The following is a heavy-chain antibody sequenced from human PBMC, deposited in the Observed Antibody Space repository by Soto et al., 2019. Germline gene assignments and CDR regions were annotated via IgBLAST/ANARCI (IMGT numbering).Heavy chain of an antibody. CDR2: VSPYKGNT. V-gene: IGHV1-18*01. Sequence: GASVKVSCKTSGYSFSSIGISWVRQAPGQGLEWMGWVSPYKGNTYYTQRLQGRVTMTTDTSTSTAYMELRSLRSDDTAVYFCARDLDGSGSYFTDYWGQGTLVTVSS. CDR3: ARDLDGSGSYFTDY. CDR1: GYSFSSIG. D-gene: IGHD3-10*01. J-gene: IGHJ4*02.